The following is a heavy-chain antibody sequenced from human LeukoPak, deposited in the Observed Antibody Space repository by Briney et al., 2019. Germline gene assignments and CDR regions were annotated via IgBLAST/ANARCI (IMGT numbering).Heavy chain of an antibody. CDR3: ARWTRRSSWYRGGYFDY. CDR1: GFTFSTYS. D-gene: IGHD6-13*01. J-gene: IGHJ4*02. CDR2: IKQDGSEK. V-gene: IGHV3-7*01. Sequence: GGSLRLSCAASGFTFSTYSMNWVRQAPGKGLEWVANIKQDGSEKDYVDSVKGRFTISRDNAKNSLYLQMNSLRAEDTALYYCARWTRRSSWYRGGYFDYWGQGTLVTVSS.